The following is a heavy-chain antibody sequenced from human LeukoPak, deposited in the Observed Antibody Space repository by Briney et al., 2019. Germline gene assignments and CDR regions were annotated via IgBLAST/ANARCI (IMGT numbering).Heavy chain of an antibody. CDR1: GFTFDNYA. D-gene: IGHD7-27*01. Sequence: GGSLRLSCAASGFTFDNYAMNWVRQAPGKGLEWVSGTTDSGGGTFYADSVKGRFTISRDNFNNMLYLQMNSLRAEDTALYYCTKKGQTGDLDYRGQGTLVTVSS. J-gene: IGHJ4*02. V-gene: IGHV3-23*01. CDR2: TTDSGGGT. CDR3: TKKGQTGDLDY.